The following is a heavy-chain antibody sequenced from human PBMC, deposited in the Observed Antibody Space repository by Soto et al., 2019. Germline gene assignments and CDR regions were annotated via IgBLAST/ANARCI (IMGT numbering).Heavy chain of an antibody. V-gene: IGHV3-23*01. CDR3: ARDPGDGKLYYSEY. Sequence: EVQLLESGGGLVQPGGSLRLSCATSGFTFSNYALSWVRQAPGKGLEWVSAIGGSGDSTYYADSVKGRFTISRDNSKRTLYLRMNSLRAEDSALYYCARDPGDGKLYYSEYWGQGTLVTVSS. D-gene: IGHD1-1*01. CDR1: GFTFSNYA. CDR2: IGGSGDST. J-gene: IGHJ4*02.